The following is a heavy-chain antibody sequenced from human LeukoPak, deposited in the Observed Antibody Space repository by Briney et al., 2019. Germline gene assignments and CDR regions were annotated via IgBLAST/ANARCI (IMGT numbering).Heavy chain of an antibody. CDR2: ISYDGSNK. CDR3: ARDPNWDYDSSGYNTGWGDYYFDY. CDR1: GFTFSSYA. J-gene: IGHJ4*02. Sequence: GGSLRLSCAASGFTFSSYAMHWVRQAPGKGLEWVAVISYDGSNKYYADSVKGRFTISRDNSKNTLYLQMNSLRAEDTAVYYCARDPNWDYDSSGYNTGWGDYYFDYWGQGTLVTVSS. D-gene: IGHD3-22*01. V-gene: IGHV3-30-3*01.